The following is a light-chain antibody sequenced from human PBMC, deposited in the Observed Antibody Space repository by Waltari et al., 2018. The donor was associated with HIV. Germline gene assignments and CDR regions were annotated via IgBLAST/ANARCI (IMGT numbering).Light chain of an antibody. V-gene: IGLV2-14*03. CDR2: DVT. J-gene: IGLJ2*01. CDR3: STHTTNDTLE. Sequence: QSALTPPASVSGSPGQSVTISCPAPSIHFGLSHFLSWYQQYPGNVPKVIIYDVTSRPSGVPHRFSGSRSGNTASLTISGLQVDDEAVYYCSTHTTNDTLEFGGGTKLTVL. CDR1: SIHFGLSHF.